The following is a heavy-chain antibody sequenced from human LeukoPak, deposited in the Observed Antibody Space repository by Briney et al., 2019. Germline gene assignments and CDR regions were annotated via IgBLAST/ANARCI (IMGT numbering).Heavy chain of an antibody. V-gene: IGHV1-2*02. CDR2: INPNNGGT. CDR1: GYTFTGFY. CDR3: ARSSRPCSGGSCYLYSYYYHNMDV. D-gene: IGHD2-15*01. Sequence: ASVKVSCKASGYTFTGFYIHWVRQAPGQGLELMGWINPNNGGTNYAQKFQGRVTMTRDTSISTAYVELSRLRSDDTAVYYCARSSRPCSGGSCYLYSYYYHNMDVWGKGTTVTISS. J-gene: IGHJ6*03.